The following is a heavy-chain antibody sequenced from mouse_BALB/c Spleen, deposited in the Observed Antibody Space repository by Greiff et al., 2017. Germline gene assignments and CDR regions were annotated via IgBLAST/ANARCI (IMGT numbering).Heavy chain of an antibody. CDR2: IDPSDSET. CDR1: GYSFTSYW. J-gene: IGHJ3*01. Sequence: QVHVKQSGAELVKPGASVKLSCKASGYSFTSYWMHWVKQRPGQGLEWIGMIDPSDSETRLNQKFKDKATLTVDKSSSTAYMQLSSPTSEDSAVYYCARGDYGSSWFAYWGQGTLVTVSA. D-gene: IGHD1-2*01. CDR3: ARGDYGSSWFAY. V-gene: IGHV1-74*01.